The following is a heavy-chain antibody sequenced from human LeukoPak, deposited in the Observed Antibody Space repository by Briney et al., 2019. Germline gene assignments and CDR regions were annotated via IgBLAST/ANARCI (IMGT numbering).Heavy chain of an antibody. Sequence: SETLSLTCTVSGGSISSSSYYWGWIRQPPGKGLEWIGSIYYSGSTYYNPSLKSRVTISVDTSKNQFSLKLSSVTAADTAVYYCARVYDSSGYPFYWGQGTLVTVSS. CDR3: ARVYDSSGYPFY. D-gene: IGHD3-22*01. CDR1: GGSISSSSYY. CDR2: IYYSGST. J-gene: IGHJ4*02. V-gene: IGHV4-39*01.